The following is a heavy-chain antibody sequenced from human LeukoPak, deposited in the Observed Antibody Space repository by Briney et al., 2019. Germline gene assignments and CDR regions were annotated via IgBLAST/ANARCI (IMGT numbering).Heavy chain of an antibody. D-gene: IGHD3-9*01. CDR1: GFTFSNYA. CDR2: ISGSGGST. CDR3: ASLEFGILTGYADY. V-gene: IGHV3-23*01. J-gene: IGHJ4*02. Sequence: HPGGSLRLSCAASGFTFSNYAMGWVRQAPGKGLEWVSAISGSGGSTYYADSVKGRFTISRDNAKNSLYLQMNSLRAEDTAVYYCASLEFGILTGYADYWGQGTLVTVSS.